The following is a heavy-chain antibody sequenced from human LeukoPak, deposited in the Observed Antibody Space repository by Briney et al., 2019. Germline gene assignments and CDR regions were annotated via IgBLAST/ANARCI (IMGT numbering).Heavy chain of an antibody. V-gene: IGHV1-2*02. J-gene: IGHJ4*02. CDR2: INPHSGDT. Sequence: ASVKVSCKASGYTFTAYYMHWVRQAPGQGLECMGWINPHSGDTNYAQKFQGRVTMTRDTSISTAYMELSRLRSDDTAMYYCARRRAAAGTGGYCDYWGQGTLVTVSS. D-gene: IGHD6-13*01. CDR1: GYTFTAYY. CDR3: ARRRAAAGTGGYCDY.